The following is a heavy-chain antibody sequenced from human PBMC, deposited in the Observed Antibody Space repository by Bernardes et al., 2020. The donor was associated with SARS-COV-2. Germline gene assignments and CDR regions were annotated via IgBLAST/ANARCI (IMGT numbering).Heavy chain of an antibody. CDR1: GGSISSSNW. Sequence: SETLSLTCAVSGGSISSSNWWSWVRQPPGKGLEWIGEIYHSGGTNYNPSLKSRVTISVDKSKNQFSLKLSSVTAADTAVYYCARDGSNYCSSTSCYRYYFDYWGQGTLVTVSS. CDR2: IYHSGGT. CDR3: ARDGSNYCSSTSCYRYYFDY. D-gene: IGHD2-2*02. V-gene: IGHV4-4*02. J-gene: IGHJ4*02.